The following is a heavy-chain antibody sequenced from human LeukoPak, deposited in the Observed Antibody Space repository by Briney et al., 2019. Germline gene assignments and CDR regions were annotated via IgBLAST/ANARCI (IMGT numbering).Heavy chain of an antibody. CDR1: GDSISRGYY. CDR2: IHSSGNT. Sequence: SETLSLTCTVSGDSISRGYYWVWIRQPPGKGLEWIGYIHSSGNTYYNPSLQNRLIISRDTTEDPLSLTLTSVAAADTAVYFCASGYGSGWLDSWGQGTQVAVSS. CDR3: ASGYGSGWLDS. V-gene: IGHV4-31*03. D-gene: IGHD3-22*01. J-gene: IGHJ5*01.